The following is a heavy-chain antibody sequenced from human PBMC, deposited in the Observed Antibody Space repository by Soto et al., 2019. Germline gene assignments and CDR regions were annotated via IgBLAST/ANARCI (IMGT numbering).Heavy chain of an antibody. Sequence: ASVKVSCKASGYTFTGYYMHWVRQAPGQGLEWMGWINPNSGGTNYAQKFQGWVTMTRDTSISTAYMELNSLRAEDTAVYYCARAPPRSSWYVMDYYYYYMDVWGKGTTVTVSS. CDR3: ARAPPRSSWYVMDYYYYYMDV. D-gene: IGHD6-13*01. V-gene: IGHV1-2*04. CDR1: GYTFTGYY. CDR2: INPNSGGT. J-gene: IGHJ6*03.